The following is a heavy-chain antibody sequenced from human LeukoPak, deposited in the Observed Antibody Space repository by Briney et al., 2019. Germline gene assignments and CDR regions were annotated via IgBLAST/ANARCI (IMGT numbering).Heavy chain of an antibody. D-gene: IGHD4-23*01. V-gene: IGHV3-49*04. CDR2: IRSKAYGGTT. Sequence: PGGSLRLSCTASGLPFGDYAMSWVRQAPGKGLEWVGFIRSKAYGGTTEYAASVKGRFTISRDDSKSIAYLQMNSLKTEDTAVYYCALEGYGNSVPFDYWGQGTLVTVSS. J-gene: IGHJ4*02. CDR1: GLPFGDYA. CDR3: ALEGYGNSVPFDY.